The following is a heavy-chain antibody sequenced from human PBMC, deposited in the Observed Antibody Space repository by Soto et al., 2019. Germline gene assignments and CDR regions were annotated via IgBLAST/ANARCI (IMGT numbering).Heavy chain of an antibody. CDR2: IYHSGST. Sequence: QLQLQESGSGLVKPSQTLSLTCAVSGGSISSGGYSWSWIRQPPGKGLECIGYIYHSGSTYYNPSLKRRVRISVDRSKNQFSLKLSSVTAADTAVYYCAREMTTVTTFDYWGQGTLVTVSS. V-gene: IGHV4-30-2*01. CDR3: AREMTTVTTFDY. D-gene: IGHD4-17*01. J-gene: IGHJ4*02. CDR1: GGSISSGGYS.